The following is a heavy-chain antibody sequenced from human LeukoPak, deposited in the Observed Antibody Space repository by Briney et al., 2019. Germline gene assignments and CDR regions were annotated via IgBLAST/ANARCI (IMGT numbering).Heavy chain of an antibody. CDR3: ARARNNYDSSGYSALDC. D-gene: IGHD3-22*01. CDR1: GLLFSSHG. V-gene: IGHV3-33*01. Sequence: GRSLRLSCAASSGLLFSSHGMHWVRQAPGKGLEWVAVIWYDGSNKWYADSVKGRFTISRDNSKNTLYLQMDSLRAEDTAVYYCARARNNYDSSGYSALDCWGQRTLVTVSS. CDR2: IWYDGSNK. J-gene: IGHJ4*02.